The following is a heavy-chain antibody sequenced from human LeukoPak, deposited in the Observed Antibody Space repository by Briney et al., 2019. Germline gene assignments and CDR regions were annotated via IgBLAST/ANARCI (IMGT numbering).Heavy chain of an antibody. J-gene: IGHJ6*02. Sequence: PGGSLRLSCTGSGFTFGDHAMSWVRQAPGKGLEWVGFIRSKAYRGTTEYAAPVKGRFTISRDDSASIAYLQMSSLRTEDTAVYYCTRGPIQLWIHNAMDVWGQGTTVTVSS. V-gene: IGHV3-49*04. CDR3: TRGPIQLWIHNAMDV. CDR2: IRSKAYRGTT. CDR1: GFTFGDHA. D-gene: IGHD5-18*01.